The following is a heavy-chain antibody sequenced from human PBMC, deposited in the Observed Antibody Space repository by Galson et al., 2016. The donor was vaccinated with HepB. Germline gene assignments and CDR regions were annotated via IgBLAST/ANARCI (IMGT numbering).Heavy chain of an antibody. V-gene: IGHV3-30*03. CDR1: GITFSCCG. CDR3: SSP. Sequence: SLRLSCAASGITFSCCGMHWVRQAPGKGLECVAFTSYDGGHNDHADSVKGRFTFPSDNSKNTLYLQMKCLSTDPPPRAHRSSPWR. CDR2: TSYDGGHN. J-gene: IGHJ5*02.